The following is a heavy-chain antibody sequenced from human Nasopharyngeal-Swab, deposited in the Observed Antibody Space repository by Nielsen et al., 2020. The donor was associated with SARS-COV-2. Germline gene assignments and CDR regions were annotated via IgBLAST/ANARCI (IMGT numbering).Heavy chain of an antibody. Sequence: GESLKISCAASGFTFSSYGMHWVRQAPSKGLEWVAVIWYDGSNKYYADSVKGRFTISRDNSKNTLYLQMNSLRAEDTAVYYCARGNTAMVTDYYHYMDVWGKGTTVTVSS. CDR3: ARGNTAMVTDYYHYMDV. CDR1: GFTFSSYG. CDR2: IWYDGSNK. D-gene: IGHD5-18*01. J-gene: IGHJ6*03. V-gene: IGHV3-33*01.